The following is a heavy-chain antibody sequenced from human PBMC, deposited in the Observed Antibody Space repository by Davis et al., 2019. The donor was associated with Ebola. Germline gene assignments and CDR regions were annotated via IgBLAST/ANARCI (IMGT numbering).Heavy chain of an antibody. CDR3: ARGYIAVPSYAFDI. D-gene: IGHD6-19*01. CDR2: ISTYNSNT. CDR1: GYTFTSYG. Sequence: ASVKVSCKASGYTFTSYGISWVRQAPGQGLEWMGWISTYNSNTNYAQKLQGRVTMTTDTSTSTAYMELRSLRSDDTAVYYCARGYIAVPSYAFDIWGQGTMVTVSS. J-gene: IGHJ3*02. V-gene: IGHV1-18*01.